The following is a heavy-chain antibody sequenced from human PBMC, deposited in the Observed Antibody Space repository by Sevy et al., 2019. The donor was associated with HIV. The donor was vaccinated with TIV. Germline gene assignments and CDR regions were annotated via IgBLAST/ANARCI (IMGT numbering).Heavy chain of an antibody. D-gene: IGHD6-13*01. V-gene: IGHV3-30*04. Sequence: GGSLRLSCATSGFTFNNYALHWVRQAPGKGLEWVAVIPDDGNNIYYADSVKGRFTISRDNSKSTLFLQMNSLRAEDTAVYYCARGGFSSSWSLCNYFDYWGQGTLVTVSS. CDR1: GFTFNNYA. CDR2: IPDDGNNI. J-gene: IGHJ4*02. CDR3: ARGGFSSSWSLCNYFDY.